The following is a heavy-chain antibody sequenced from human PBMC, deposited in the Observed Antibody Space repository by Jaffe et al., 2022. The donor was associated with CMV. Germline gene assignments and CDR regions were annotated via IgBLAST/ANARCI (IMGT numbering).Heavy chain of an antibody. CDR1: GGSISSYY. CDR3: ARGGRRDGYNRNAPFDY. V-gene: IGHV4-59*08. J-gene: IGHJ4*02. Sequence: QVQLQESGPGLVKPSETLSLTCTVSGGSISSYYWSWIRQPPGKGLEWIGYIYYSGSTNYNPSLKSRVTISVDTSKNQFSLKLSSVTAADTAVYYCARGGRRDGYNRNAPFDYWGQGTLVTVSS. CDR2: IYYSGST. D-gene: IGHD5-12*01.